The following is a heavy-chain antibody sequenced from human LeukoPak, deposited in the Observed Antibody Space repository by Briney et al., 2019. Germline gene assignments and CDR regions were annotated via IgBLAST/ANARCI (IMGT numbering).Heavy chain of an antibody. J-gene: IGHJ4*02. V-gene: IGHV3-74*01. CDR1: GFTFSSYW. CDR2: ISTGGSST. D-gene: IGHD3-16*01. CDR3: AKDWGEYFDYVWGSFTSFDF. Sequence: GGSLRLSCAASGFTFSSYWMHWVRQAPGKGLVWVSRISTGGSSTTYADSVKGRFTISRDNAKDTLYLQMNSLRAEDTAVYYCAKDWGEYFDYVWGSFTSFDFWGQGTLVTVSS.